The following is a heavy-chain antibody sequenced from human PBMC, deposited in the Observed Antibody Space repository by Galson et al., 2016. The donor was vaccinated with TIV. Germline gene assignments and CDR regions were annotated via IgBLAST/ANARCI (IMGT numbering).Heavy chain of an antibody. V-gene: IGHV3-23*01. CDR2: IGLGNDV. J-gene: IGHJ3*02. CDR3: TRTAMGSTRNAFDI. Sequence: SLRLSCAASGFAFSTYAMNWVRQPPGKGLEWVSTIGLGNDVHYADSVNGRFTISRDDSRNIAYLQMNSLKTEDTAVYYCTRTAMGSTRNAFDIWGQGTVVTVSS. CDR1: GFAFSTYA. D-gene: IGHD1-7*01.